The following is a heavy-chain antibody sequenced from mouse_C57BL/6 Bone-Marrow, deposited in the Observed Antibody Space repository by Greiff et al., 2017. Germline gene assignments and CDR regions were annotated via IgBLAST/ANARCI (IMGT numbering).Heavy chain of an antibody. CDR1: GFNIKDDY. CDR3: SSFDGNYFDF. D-gene: IGHD2-3*01. V-gene: IGHV14-4*01. J-gene: IGHJ2*01. Sequence: EVQLQQSGAELVRPGASVKLSCTASGFNIKDDYIHWVKQRPEQGLEWIGWIDPEIGDTEYASKFQGKATITSDTSSNPADLQLSSLTSADTAVYYCSSFDGNYFDFWGQGTPLTVAS. CDR2: IDPEIGDT.